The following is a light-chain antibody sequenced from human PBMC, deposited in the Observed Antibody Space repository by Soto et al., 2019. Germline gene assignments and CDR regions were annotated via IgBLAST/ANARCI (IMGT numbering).Light chain of an antibody. Sequence: IHMTHSPSSLSTSFLFRFSMTFRASQNIDTYLNWYQHTPGKAPKLLIYAASTLHDGVPSRFSGSGSGADFTLTISGLQPEDFASYHCQQTYSDISFGGGAKVDI. CDR2: AAS. CDR1: QNIDTY. V-gene: IGKV1-39*01. CDR3: QQTYSDIS. J-gene: IGKJ4*01.